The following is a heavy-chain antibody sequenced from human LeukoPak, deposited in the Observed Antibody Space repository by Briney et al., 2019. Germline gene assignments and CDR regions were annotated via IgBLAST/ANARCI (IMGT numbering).Heavy chain of an antibody. D-gene: IGHD2-2*01. V-gene: IGHV3-23*01. J-gene: IGHJ3*02. Sequence: GGSLRLSCAASGFTFSSYGMSWVRQAPGKGLEWVSAISGSGGSTYYADSVKGRFTISRDNSKNTLYLQMNRLRAEDTAVYYCAKDAGYCSSTSCPRDAFDIWGQGTMVTVSS. CDR1: GFTFSSYG. CDR3: AKDAGYCSSTSCPRDAFDI. CDR2: ISGSGGST.